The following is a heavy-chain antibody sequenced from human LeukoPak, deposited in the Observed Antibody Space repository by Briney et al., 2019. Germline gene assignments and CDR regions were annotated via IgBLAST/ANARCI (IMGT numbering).Heavy chain of an antibody. CDR2: IYYRGDI. CDR3: VTNKDWAEAD. V-gene: IGHV4-59*03. Sequence: SETLSLTCSVSDGSIRTYYWSWIRQSPGQGLEWIGNIYYRGDINYNPSLKSRVIISIDTSKNQFSLKVTSLTAADTAVYYCVTNKDWAEADWGQGTLVIVSS. J-gene: IGHJ4*02. D-gene: IGHD3/OR15-3a*01. CDR1: DGSIRTYY.